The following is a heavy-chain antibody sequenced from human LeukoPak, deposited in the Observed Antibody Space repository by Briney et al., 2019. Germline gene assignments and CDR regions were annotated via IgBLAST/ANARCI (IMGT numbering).Heavy chain of an antibody. V-gene: IGHV3-64*01. J-gene: IGHJ4*02. CDR3: ARGNTLTGYSRY. CDR1: GFTFCSVA. D-gene: IGHD3-9*01. Sequence: GGALRLSCAASGFTFCSVARHCVRQGPGEGLEYGSGICSIVGVTYHATSAKGRFTISRDNSKNTQQLQMATVKAEEMAVYYCARGNTLTGYSRYWGQGTLVTVSS. CDR2: ICSIVGVT.